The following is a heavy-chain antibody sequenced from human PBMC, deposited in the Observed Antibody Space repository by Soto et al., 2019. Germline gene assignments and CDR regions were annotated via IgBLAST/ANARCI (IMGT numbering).Heavy chain of an antibody. CDR2: IYYSGST. J-gene: IGHJ5*02. D-gene: IGHD4-17*01. CDR1: GGSISSGDYY. V-gene: IGHV4-30-4*01. Sequence: QVQLQESGPGLVKPSQTLSLTCIVSGGSISSGDYYWSWVRQPPGTGLEWIGYIYYSGSTYYNPSLKGRVTIAADTSKNQFSLKLSSVTAADTAVYYCARAKGLLTVTTSWFAPWGQGTLGTVSS. CDR3: ARAKGLLTVTTSWFAP.